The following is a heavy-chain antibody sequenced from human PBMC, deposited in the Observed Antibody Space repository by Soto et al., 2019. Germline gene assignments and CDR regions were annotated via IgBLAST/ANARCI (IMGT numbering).Heavy chain of an antibody. CDR1: GYAFTTYG. Sequence: QVHLVQSGAEVKKPGASVKVSCQGSGYAFTTYGITWVRQAPGQGLVWMGWISAHNGNTNYAQKRQGRDTGTRDTSTSTAYMELRSRRADDTAVYYWARGRYGDYWGQGALVTVSS. D-gene: IGHD1-1*01. CDR3: ARGRYGDY. J-gene: IGHJ4*02. CDR2: ISAHNGNT. V-gene: IGHV1-18*01.